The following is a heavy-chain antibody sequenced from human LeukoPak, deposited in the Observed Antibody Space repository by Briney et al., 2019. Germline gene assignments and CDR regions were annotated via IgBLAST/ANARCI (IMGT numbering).Heavy chain of an antibody. Sequence: GGSLRLSCAASGFTFSIYSMNWVRQAPGKGLEWVSSISRNSCHIYYADSVKGRFTISRDNAKNSLYLQMNGLRAEDTAVDHCARDALSWQAAERHAVGSPWGQGTLVTVSS. D-gene: IGHD6-13*01. CDR3: ARDALSWQAAERHAVGSP. J-gene: IGHJ5*02. CDR1: GFTFSIYS. V-gene: IGHV3-21*01. CDR2: ISRNSCHI.